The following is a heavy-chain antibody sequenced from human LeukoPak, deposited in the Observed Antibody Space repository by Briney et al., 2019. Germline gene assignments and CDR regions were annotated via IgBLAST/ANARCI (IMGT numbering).Heavy chain of an antibody. V-gene: IGHV4-4*07. CDR2: IYTSGST. Sequence: GLEWIGRIYTSGSTNYTPSLKSRVPMSVDTSKNQFSLKLSSVTAADTAVYYCARVAYDILTDGWFDHWGQGTLVTVSS. CDR3: ARVAYDILTDGWFDH. D-gene: IGHD3-9*01. J-gene: IGHJ5*02.